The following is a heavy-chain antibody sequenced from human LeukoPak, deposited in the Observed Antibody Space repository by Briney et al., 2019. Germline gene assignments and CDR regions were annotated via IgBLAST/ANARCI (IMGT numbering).Heavy chain of an antibody. CDR2: IKQGGSEK. CDR1: GFTFSSYW. V-gene: IGHV3-7*01. CDR3: ARDGTATITPNDYYYYMDV. J-gene: IGHJ6*03. D-gene: IGHD5-24*01. Sequence: GGSLRLSCAASGFTFSSYWMSWVRQAPGKGLEWVANIKQGGSEKYYVDSVKGRFTISGDNAKNSLYLQMNSLRAEDTAVYYCARDGTATITPNDYYYYMDVWGKGTTVTVSS.